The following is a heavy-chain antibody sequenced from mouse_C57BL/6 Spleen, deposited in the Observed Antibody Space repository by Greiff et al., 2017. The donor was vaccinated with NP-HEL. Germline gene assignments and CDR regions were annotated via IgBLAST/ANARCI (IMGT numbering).Heavy chain of an antibody. D-gene: IGHD1-1*01. Sequence: QVQLKQSGAELARPGASVKLSCKASGYTFTSYGISWVKQRTGQGLEWIGEIYPRSGNTYYNEKFKGKATLTADKSSSTAYMELRSLTSEDSAVYFCARSATTVVARGYAMDYWGQGTSVTVSS. CDR2: IYPRSGNT. CDR3: ARSATTVVARGYAMDY. V-gene: IGHV1-81*01. J-gene: IGHJ4*01. CDR1: GYTFTSYG.